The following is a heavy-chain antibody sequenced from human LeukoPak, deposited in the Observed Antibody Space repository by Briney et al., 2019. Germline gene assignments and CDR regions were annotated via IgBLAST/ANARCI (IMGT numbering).Heavy chain of an antibody. CDR2: ISDSGGSA. CDR1: GITLNNYG. J-gene: IGHJ4*02. CDR3: AKRGVVIRVILVGFHKEAYYFES. V-gene: IGHV3-23*01. D-gene: IGHD3/OR15-3a*01. Sequence: GGSLRLSCAVSGITLNNYGMTWVRQAPGKGLEWVAGISDSGGSAKYADSVKGRFTISRDNPKDTLYLQMNSLRAEDTAVYFCAKRGVVIRVILVGFHKEAYYFESWGQGALVTVSS.